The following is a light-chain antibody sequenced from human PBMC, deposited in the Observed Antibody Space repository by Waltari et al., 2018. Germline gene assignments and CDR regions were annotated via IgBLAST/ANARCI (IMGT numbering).Light chain of an antibody. Sequence: DIQMTQSPSTLSASVGDRFTITCRASQSISNWLAWYQQKPGKAPKLLIYKASTLESGVPSRFSGSGSGTEFTLTISSLQPDDFAPYYCQQYNSYSLLTFGGGTKVEIK. V-gene: IGKV1-5*03. CDR1: QSISNW. CDR3: QQYNSYSLLT. J-gene: IGKJ4*01. CDR2: KAS.